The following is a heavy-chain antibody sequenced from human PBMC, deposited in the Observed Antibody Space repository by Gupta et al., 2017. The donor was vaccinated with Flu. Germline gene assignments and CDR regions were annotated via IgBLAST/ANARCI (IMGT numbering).Heavy chain of an antibody. J-gene: IGHJ2*01. CDR3: AKIPRRDGYNNWYFDL. Sequence: EVQLLESGGGLVQPGGSLRLSCAACGFTFSSYAIALVLRASGKGLEGVSGISLSGDNKYYPDSVQGRFTIYRDNSKNMLYLQINSLRDEDTAVYYCAKIPRRDGYNNWYFDLWGRGTLVTVSS. CDR2: ISLSGDNK. CDR1: GFTFSSYA. D-gene: IGHD5-12*01. V-gene: IGHV3-23*01.